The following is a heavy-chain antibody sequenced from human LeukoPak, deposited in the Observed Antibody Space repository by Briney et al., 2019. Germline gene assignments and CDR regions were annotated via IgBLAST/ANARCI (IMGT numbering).Heavy chain of an antibody. V-gene: IGHV3-30*18. Sequence: PGGSLRLSCAASGFTFSSYGMHWVRQAPGKGLEWVAVISYDGSKKHYADSVKGRFTISRDNSKNTLYLQVNSLRAEDTAVYYCAKDFIAAAGIGYYYGMDVWGQGTTVTVSS. CDR1: GFTFSSYG. CDR3: AKDFIAAAGIGYYYGMDV. D-gene: IGHD6-13*01. CDR2: ISYDGSKK. J-gene: IGHJ6*02.